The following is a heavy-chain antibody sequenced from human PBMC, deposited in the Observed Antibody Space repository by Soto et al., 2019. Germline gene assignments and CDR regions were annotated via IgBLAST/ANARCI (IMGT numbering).Heavy chain of an antibody. J-gene: IGHJ4*02. V-gene: IGHV4-31*03. CDR2: IYYSGST. CDR3: ATERDSSSYYFDY. Sequence: PSETLSLSCTVSGGSISSGGYYWSWIRRHPGKGLEWIGYIYYSGSTYYNPSLKSRVTISVDTSKNQFSLKLSSVTAADTAVYYCATERDSSSYYFDYWGQGTLVTVSS. CDR1: GGSISSGGYY. D-gene: IGHD6-6*01.